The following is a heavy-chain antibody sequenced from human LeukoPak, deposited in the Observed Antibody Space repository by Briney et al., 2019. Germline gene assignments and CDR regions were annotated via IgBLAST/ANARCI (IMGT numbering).Heavy chain of an antibody. J-gene: IGHJ4*02. CDR2: ISGSGSDT. CDR1: GFTFSGYC. D-gene: IGHD7-27*01. Sequence: GGSLRLSCAVSGFTFSGYCMNWVRQAPGKGLEWVSAISGSGSDTYYADSVKGRFTIFRDNSKNTVYLRMNSLRAEDTAVYYCAKDPWGSRGYFDYWGQGTLVTVSS. V-gene: IGHV3-23*01. CDR3: AKDPWGSRGYFDY.